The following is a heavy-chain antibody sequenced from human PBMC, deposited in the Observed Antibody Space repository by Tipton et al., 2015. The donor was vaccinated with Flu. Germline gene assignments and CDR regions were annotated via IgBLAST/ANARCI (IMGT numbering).Heavy chain of an antibody. J-gene: IGHJ5*02. CDR3: VRTQQIEDWFDR. CDR1: GYSFNTHW. Sequence: VQLVQSGAEIKKPGESLRISCKGSGYSFNTHWTSWLRQMPGKGLEWMGTIYPGDSDSRYSPSFEGQVTFSVDRAISTAFLQWSSLKASDTATYFCVRTQQIEDWFDRWGQGTLVTVSS. V-gene: IGHV5-51*03. D-gene: IGHD5-18*01. CDR2: IYPGDSDS.